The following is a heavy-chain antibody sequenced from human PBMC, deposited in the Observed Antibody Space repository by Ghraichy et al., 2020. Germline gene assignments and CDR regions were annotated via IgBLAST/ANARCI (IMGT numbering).Heavy chain of an antibody. Sequence: SETLSLTCTVSGGSISSYYWSWIRQPPGKGLEWIGYIYYSGSTNYNPSLKSRVTISVDTSKNQFSLKLSSVTAADTAVYYCARFPHLRGGYSDYWFDPWGQGTLVTVSS. V-gene: IGHV4-59*08. J-gene: IGHJ5*02. CDR1: GGSISSYY. D-gene: IGHD3-22*01. CDR3: ARFPHLRGGYSDYWFDP. CDR2: IYYSGST.